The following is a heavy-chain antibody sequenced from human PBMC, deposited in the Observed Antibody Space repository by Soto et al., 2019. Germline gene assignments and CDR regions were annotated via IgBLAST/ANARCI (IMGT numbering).Heavy chain of an antibody. D-gene: IGHD2-2*01. CDR3: ARAEIGLDSYCSSTSCQLLDY. CDR1: GFTFSSYG. V-gene: IGHV3-33*01. CDR2: IWYDGSNK. Sequence: GGSLRLSCAASGFTFSSYGMHWVRQAPGKGLEWVAVIWYDGSNKYYADSVKGRFTISRDNSKNTLYLQMNSLRAEDTAVYYCARAEIGLDSYCSSTSCQLLDYWGQGTLVTVSS. J-gene: IGHJ4*02.